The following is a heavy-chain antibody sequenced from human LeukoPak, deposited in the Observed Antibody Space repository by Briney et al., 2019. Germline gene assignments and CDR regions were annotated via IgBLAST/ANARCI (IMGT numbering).Heavy chain of an antibody. CDR2: ISSSSSYI. D-gene: IGHD2-8*01. CDR1: GFTFSSYS. J-gene: IGHJ3*02. V-gene: IGHV3-21*01. CDR3: ARDRAMLDAFDI. Sequence: GGSLRLSCAASGFTFSSYSMNWVRQAPGKGLEWVSSISSSSSYIYYADSVKGRFTISRDNAKNSLYLQMNSLRAEDTAVYYCARDRAMLDAFDIWGQGTMVTVSS.